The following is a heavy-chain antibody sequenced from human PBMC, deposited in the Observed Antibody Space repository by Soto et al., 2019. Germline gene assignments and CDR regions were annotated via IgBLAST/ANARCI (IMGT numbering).Heavy chain of an antibody. CDR1: GFTFGAYT. Sequence: QVQLVESGGGVVQPGRSLRLSCAASGFTFGAYTMHWVRQPPGKGLEWVAVISYDGNNEHYTDPVKGRFTVSRDNSKSTLYLQMNSLKSEDTAVYYCVRDGYSGRSDGFDIWGQGTTVTVSS. CDR2: ISYDGNNE. V-gene: IGHV3-30-3*01. CDR3: VRDGYSGRSDGFDI. J-gene: IGHJ3*02. D-gene: IGHD1-26*01.